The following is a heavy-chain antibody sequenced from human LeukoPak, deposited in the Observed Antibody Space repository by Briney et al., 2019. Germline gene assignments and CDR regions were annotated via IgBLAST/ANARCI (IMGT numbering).Heavy chain of an antibody. D-gene: IGHD6-13*01. Sequence: SETLSLTCTVSGGSISSYYWSWIRQPPGKGLEWIGYIYYSGSTNYNPSLKSRVTISVDTSKNQFSLKLSSVTAADTAVYYCGRDPSIVAAVLGAFDIWGKGKMVTVSS. CDR2: IYYSGST. V-gene: IGHV4-59*01. CDR3: GRDPSIVAAVLGAFDI. J-gene: IGHJ3*02. CDR1: GGSISSYY.